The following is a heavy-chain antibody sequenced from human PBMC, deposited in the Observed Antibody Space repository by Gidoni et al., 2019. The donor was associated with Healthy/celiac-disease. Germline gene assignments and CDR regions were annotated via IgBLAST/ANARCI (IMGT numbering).Heavy chain of an antibody. CDR2: IWYDGSNK. D-gene: IGHD1-26*01. CDR3: ARDGGKWELLGRFDP. CDR1: GFALSSYG. J-gene: IGHJ5*02. V-gene: IGHV3-33*01. Sequence: QVQLVESGGGVVQPGRSLRLSCAASGFALSSYGMHWVRQAPGKGLEWCAVIWYDGSNKYYADSVKGRFTISRDNSKNTLYLQMNSLRAEDTAVYYCARDGGKWELLGRFDPWGQGTLVTVSS.